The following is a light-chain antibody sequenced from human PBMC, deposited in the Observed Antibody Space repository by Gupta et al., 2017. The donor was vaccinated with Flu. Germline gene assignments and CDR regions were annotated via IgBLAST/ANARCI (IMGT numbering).Light chain of an antibody. CDR1: SSDVGGYNY. CDR3: SSITSSSIRV. Sequence: ITISCTGTSSDVGGYNYVSWYQQHPGKAPKRMMYDVSKRPAGVSSRFSGSKSGKTASLTISGLQEEDEADYYSSSITSSSIRVFGTGTKVTVL. CDR2: DVS. V-gene: IGLV2-14*04. J-gene: IGLJ1*01.